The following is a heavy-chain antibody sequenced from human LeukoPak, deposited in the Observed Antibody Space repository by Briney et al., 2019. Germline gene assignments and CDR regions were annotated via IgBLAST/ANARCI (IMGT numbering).Heavy chain of an antibody. CDR3: TRDLPTPPYNWFDP. CDR2: IYISGIT. Sequence: SETLSLTCTVSGGSISSYYWSWIRQPAGKGLEGIGRIYISGITDYNPSLKSRVTISLDTSKNQFSLKLSSVTAADTAVYYCTRDLPTPPYNWFDPWGQGTLVTVSS. J-gene: IGHJ5*02. V-gene: IGHV4-4*07. D-gene: IGHD5/OR15-5a*01. CDR1: GGSISSYY.